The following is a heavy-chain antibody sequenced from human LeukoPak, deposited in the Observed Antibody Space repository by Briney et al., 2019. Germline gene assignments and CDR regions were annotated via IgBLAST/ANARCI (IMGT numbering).Heavy chain of an antibody. CDR1: GFTFSSYA. V-gene: IGHV3-23*01. D-gene: IGHD3-10*01. J-gene: IGHJ4*02. Sequence: GGSLRLSCAASGFTFSSYAMSWVRQAPVKGLEWVSAISGSGGSTYYADSVKGRFTISRDNSKNTLYLQMNSLRAEDTAVYYCATSRSGSGSYYTEGYYFDYWGQGTLVTVSS. CDR3: ATSRSGSGSYYTEGYYFDY. CDR2: ISGSGGST.